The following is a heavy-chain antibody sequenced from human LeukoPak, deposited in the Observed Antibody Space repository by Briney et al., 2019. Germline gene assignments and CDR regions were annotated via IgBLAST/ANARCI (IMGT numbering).Heavy chain of an antibody. CDR1: GYTFTSYG. V-gene: IGHV1-18*01. CDR2: ISAYNGNT. CDR3: ARVDVVVVPAPTRY. D-gene: IGHD2-2*01. Sequence: GASVKVSCKASGYTFTSYGISWVRQAPGQGLEWMGWISAYNGNTNYAQKLQGRVTMTTDTSTSTAYMELRSLRSDDTAVYYCARVDVVVVPAPTRYWGQGTLVTVSS. J-gene: IGHJ4*02.